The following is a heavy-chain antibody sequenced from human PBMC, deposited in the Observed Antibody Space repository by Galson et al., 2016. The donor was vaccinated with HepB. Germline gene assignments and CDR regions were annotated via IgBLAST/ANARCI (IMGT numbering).Heavy chain of an antibody. CDR2: IIHSGGT. J-gene: IGHJ1*01. V-gene: IGHV4-34*01. CDR1: GGSLSGYY. Sequence: SETLSLTCAVYGGSLSGYYWGWIRQPPGKGLEWIGEIIHSGGTDYNPSLKSRVTISVDTSKTQFSLRLSSVTAADTAVYYCARGFYSNYFYFQHWGQGTLVTVSS. D-gene: IGHD4-11*01. CDR3: ARGFYSNYFYFQH.